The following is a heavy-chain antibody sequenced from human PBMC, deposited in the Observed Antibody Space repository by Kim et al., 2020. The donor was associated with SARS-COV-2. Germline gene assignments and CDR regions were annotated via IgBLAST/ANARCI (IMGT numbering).Heavy chain of an antibody. V-gene: IGHV1-18*04. D-gene: IGHD3-22*01. CDR1: GYTFTSYG. Sequence: ASVKVSCKASGYTFTSYGISWVRQAPGQGLEWMGWISAYNGNTNYAQKLQGRVTMTTDTSTSTAYMELRSLRSDDTAVYYCARDRTGYYDSSGHFDYWGQGTLVTVSS. J-gene: IGHJ4*02. CDR2: ISAYNGNT. CDR3: ARDRTGYYDSSGHFDY.